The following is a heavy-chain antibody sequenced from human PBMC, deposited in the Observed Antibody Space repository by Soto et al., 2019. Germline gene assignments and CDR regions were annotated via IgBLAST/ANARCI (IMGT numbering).Heavy chain of an antibody. J-gene: IGHJ5*02. CDR1: GFPFSSYW. D-gene: IGHD3-10*01. CDR3: ARDLVDVSWIGDLSQKGGHRFDT. V-gene: IGHV3-74*01. CDR2: MNEDGGTT. Sequence: PGGSLRLSCAASGFPFSSYWMDWVRQAPGKGLVWVSRMNEDGGTTYYADSVKGRFTISRHNSKNSVYLQMNSLRAEDTAIYYCARDLVDVSWIGDLSQKGGHRFDTWGQGTLVTVSS.